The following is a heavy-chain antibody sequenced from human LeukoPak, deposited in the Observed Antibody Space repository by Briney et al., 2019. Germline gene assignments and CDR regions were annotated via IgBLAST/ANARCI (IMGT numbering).Heavy chain of an antibody. V-gene: IGHV3-48*01. CDR3: ARGYYSSSRFDS. D-gene: IGHD6-13*01. Sequence: GGALRLSCAASGFTFSSYSMNWVRHAPGKGLEWVSYISSSGTTIYYADSVKGRFTISRDNAKNSLYLQMNSLRPEDTAVYYCARGYYSSSRFDSWGQGTLVTVSS. CDR2: ISSSGTTI. CDR1: GFTFSSYS. J-gene: IGHJ4*02.